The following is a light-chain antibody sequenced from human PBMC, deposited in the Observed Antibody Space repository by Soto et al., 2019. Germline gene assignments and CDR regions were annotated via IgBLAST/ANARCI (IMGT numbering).Light chain of an antibody. J-gene: IGLJ2*01. Sequence: QSALTQAPSVSGCPGQPVTISCNGTSSYIGAYNRVSWYQQPPCTAPKLMIYEVRDRTSRVPDRFTVSKSGNTASLTISGLQAEDEADYYCSSYTSSNTLIFGGGTQLTVL. CDR3: SSYTSSNTLI. CDR2: EVR. V-gene: IGLV2-18*02. CDR1: SSYIGAYNR.